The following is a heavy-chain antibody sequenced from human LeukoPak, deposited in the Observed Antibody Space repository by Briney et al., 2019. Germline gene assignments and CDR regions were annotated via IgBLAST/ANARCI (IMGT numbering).Heavy chain of an antibody. V-gene: IGHV3-23*01. J-gene: IGHJ4*02. CDR2: ISGSGGST. CDR1: GFTFSSYA. CDR3: AKDLLSPLYSGYASRLFDY. D-gene: IGHD5-12*01. Sequence: PGGSLRLSCAASGFTFSSYAMSWVRQAPGKGLEWVSAISGSGGSTYYADSVKGRFTISRDNSKNTLYLQMNSLRAEDTAVYYCAKDLLSPLYSGYASRLFDYWGQGTLVTVSS.